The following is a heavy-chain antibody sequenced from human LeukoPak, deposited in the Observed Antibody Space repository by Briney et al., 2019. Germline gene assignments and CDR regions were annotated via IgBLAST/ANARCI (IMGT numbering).Heavy chain of an antibody. CDR3: ARRRDYCGGDCYSDAFDL. CDR2: IDPSDSYT. D-gene: IGHD2-21*02. V-gene: IGHV5-10-1*01. Sequence: GESLKISCKGSGYIFTSYWISWVRQMPGKGLEWMGRIDPSDSYTNYSPSFQGHVTISAAKSISTAYLQWSSLKASDTAMYYCARRRDYCGGDCYSDAFDLWGQGTMVTVSS. CDR1: GYIFTSYW. J-gene: IGHJ3*01.